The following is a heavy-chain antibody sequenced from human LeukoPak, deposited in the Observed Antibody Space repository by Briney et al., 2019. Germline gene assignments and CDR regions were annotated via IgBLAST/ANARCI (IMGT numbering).Heavy chain of an antibody. J-gene: IGHJ3*02. Sequence: GASVKVSCKASGYTFTSYGISWVRQAPGQGLEWMGWISAYNGNTNYAQNLQGRVTMTTDTSTSTAYMGLKSLRSDDTAVYYCSREHPGYEYAFDIWGQGTMVTVSS. CDR2: ISAYNGNT. D-gene: IGHD2-2*01. CDR3: SREHPGYEYAFDI. CDR1: GYTFTSYG. V-gene: IGHV1-18*01.